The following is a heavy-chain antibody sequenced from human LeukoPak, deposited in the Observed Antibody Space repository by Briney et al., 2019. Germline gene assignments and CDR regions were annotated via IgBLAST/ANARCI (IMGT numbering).Heavy chain of an antibody. V-gene: IGHV4-59*04. CDR3: ARRHGGSSQSDY. J-gene: IGHJ4*02. Sequence: SETLSLTCTVSGGSISSYYWSWIRQPPGKGLEWIGYIYNSGSTYYNPSLKSRVTISVDMSKNQFSLKLSSVTAADTAVYYCARRHGGSSQSDYWGQGTLVTVSS. CDR2: IYNSGST. D-gene: IGHD1-26*01. CDR1: GGSISSYY.